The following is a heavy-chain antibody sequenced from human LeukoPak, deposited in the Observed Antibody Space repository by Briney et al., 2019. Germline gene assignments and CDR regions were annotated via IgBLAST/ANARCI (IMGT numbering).Heavy chain of an antibody. V-gene: IGHV3-30*04. CDR3: ARSLVGIAAAGIDY. D-gene: IGHD6-13*01. CDR1: GFTFSSYA. Sequence: PGGSLRLSCAASGFTFSSYAMHWVRQAPGKGLGWVAVISYDGSNKYYADSVKGRFTISRDNSKNTLYLQMNSLRAEDTAVYYCARSLVGIAAAGIDYWGQGTLVTVSS. J-gene: IGHJ4*02. CDR2: ISYDGSNK.